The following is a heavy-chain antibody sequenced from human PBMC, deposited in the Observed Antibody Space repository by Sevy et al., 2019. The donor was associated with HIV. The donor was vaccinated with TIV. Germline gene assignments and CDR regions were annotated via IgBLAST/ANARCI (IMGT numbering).Heavy chain of an antibody. D-gene: IGHD2-2*01. CDR3: ARIRFYCSSTSCYWPGYYYYYMDV. CDR2: INHSGST. V-gene: IGHV4-34*01. J-gene: IGHJ6*03. Sequence: SETLSLTCAVYGGSFSGYYWSWIRQPPGKGLEWIGEINHSGSTNYNPSLKSRVTISVDTSKNQFSLKLSSVTAADSAVYYCARIRFYCSSTSCYWPGYYYYYMDVWGKGTTVTVSS. CDR1: GGSFSGYY.